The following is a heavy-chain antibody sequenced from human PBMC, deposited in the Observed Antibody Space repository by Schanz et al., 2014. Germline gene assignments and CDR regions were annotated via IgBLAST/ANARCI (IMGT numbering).Heavy chain of an antibody. Sequence: QVQLVQFGAEVEKPGASVKVSCKASGYTFTSYAMNWVRQAPGQGLEWVGWINTNTGNPTYAQGFTGRFVFSLDTSVSTAYLQISSLKAEDTAAYYCTTETIAMAGTFSIWGQGTLVTVSS. J-gene: IGHJ4*02. CDR1: GYTFTSYA. V-gene: IGHV7-4-1*02. CDR3: TTETIAMAGTFSI. CDR2: INTNTGNP. D-gene: IGHD6-19*01.